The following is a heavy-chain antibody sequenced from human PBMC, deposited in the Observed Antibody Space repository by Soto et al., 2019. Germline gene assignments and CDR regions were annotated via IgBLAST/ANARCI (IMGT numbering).Heavy chain of an antibody. V-gene: IGHV4-31*03. CDR3: AKGDKWESLLDY. Sequence: QAQLQESGPGLVKPSQTLSLTCTVSGASISSGGYYWSWIRQHPGKGLEWIGYIYYSGSTYYNPSFQSRITISMDTSKNQFSLKVSSVTAADTAVYYCAKGDKWESLLDYWGQGTLVTVSS. D-gene: IGHD1-26*01. J-gene: IGHJ4*02. CDR2: IYYSGST. CDR1: GASISSGGYY.